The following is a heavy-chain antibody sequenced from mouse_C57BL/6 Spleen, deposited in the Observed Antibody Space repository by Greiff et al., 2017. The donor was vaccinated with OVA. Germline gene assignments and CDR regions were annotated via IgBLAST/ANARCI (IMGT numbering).Heavy chain of an antibody. Sequence: DVMLVESGGGLVKPGGSLKLSCAASGFTFSSYSMSWVRQTPEKRLEWVATISDGGSYTYYPDNVKGRFTISRDNATNNLYLQMSHLKSEDTAMYYAARVLYGIYGPFAYWGQGTLVTVSA. CDR3: ARVLYGIYGPFAY. CDR1: GFTFSSYS. J-gene: IGHJ3*01. V-gene: IGHV5-4*03. CDR2: ISDGGSYT. D-gene: IGHD2-1*01.